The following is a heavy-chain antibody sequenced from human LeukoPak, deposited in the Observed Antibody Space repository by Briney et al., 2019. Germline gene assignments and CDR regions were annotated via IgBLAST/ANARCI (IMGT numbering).Heavy chain of an antibody. J-gene: IGHJ5*02. CDR3: ARGDVVPAAPTFDP. D-gene: IGHD2-2*01. Sequence: ASVKVSCKASGYTFTSYDINWVRQATGQGLEWMGWMNPNSGNTGYAQKFQGRVTITRNTSISTAYMELSSLRSEDTAVYYCARGDVVPAAPTFDPWGQGTLVTVSS. CDR2: MNPNSGNT. CDR1: GYTFTSYD. V-gene: IGHV1-8*03.